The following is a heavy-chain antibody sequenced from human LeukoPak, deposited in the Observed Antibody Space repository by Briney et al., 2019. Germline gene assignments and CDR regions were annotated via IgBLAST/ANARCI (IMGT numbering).Heavy chain of an antibody. CDR3: ARAPPRVTAAGYDY. CDR2: ISANNGET. J-gene: IGHJ4*02. V-gene: IGHV1-18*01. D-gene: IGHD6-13*01. CDR1: GYTFTNYG. Sequence: ASVKVSRKTSGYTFTNYGITWVRQAPGQGLEWVVWISANNGETNYALKVQGRVTVTTDTSTSTAYMELRSLRSDDTAVYYCARAPPRVTAAGYDYWGQGTLVTVSS.